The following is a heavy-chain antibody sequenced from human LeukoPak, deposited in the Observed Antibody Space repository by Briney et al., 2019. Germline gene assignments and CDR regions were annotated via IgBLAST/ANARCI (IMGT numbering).Heavy chain of an antibody. D-gene: IGHD2-2*01. CDR2: IKQDGSEK. CDR1: GFTFSGYW. V-gene: IGHV3-7*01. J-gene: IGHJ6*03. CDR3: ARKGCSSISCLYYYYMDV. Sequence: GGSLRFSCVASGFTFSGYWMSWVRQAPGKGVEWVANIKQDGSEKYYVDSVKGRFTISRDNAKNSLYLQMNSLRAEDTAVYYCARKGCSSISCLYYYYMDVWGKGTTVTVSS.